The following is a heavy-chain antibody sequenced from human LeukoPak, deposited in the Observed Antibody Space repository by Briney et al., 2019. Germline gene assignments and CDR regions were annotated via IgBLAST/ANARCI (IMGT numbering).Heavy chain of an antibody. CDR2: ISNSGSTI. Sequence: GGSLRLSCAASGFTFSSYAMSWVRQAPGKGLEWVSYISNSGSTIYYADSVKGRFTISRDNAKNSLYLQMNSLRAEDTAVYYCARDMYYYDSSGYDYWGQGTLVTVSS. D-gene: IGHD3-22*01. J-gene: IGHJ4*02. V-gene: IGHV3-48*04. CDR3: ARDMYYYDSSGYDY. CDR1: GFTFSSYA.